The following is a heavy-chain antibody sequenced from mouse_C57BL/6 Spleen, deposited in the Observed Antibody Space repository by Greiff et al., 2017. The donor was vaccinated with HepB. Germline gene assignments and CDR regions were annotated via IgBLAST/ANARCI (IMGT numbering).Heavy chain of an antibody. CDR1: GYTFTSYW. V-gene: IGHV1-55*01. D-gene: IGHD1-1*01. Sequence: QVQLQQPGAELVKPGASVKMSCKASGYTFTSYWITWVKQRPGQGLEWIGDIYPGSGSTNYNEKFKSKATLTVDTSSSTAYMQLSSLTSEDSAVYYCARQSYYYGSSNFDYWGQGTTLTVSS. CDR3: ARQSYYYGSSNFDY. J-gene: IGHJ2*01. CDR2: IYPGSGST.